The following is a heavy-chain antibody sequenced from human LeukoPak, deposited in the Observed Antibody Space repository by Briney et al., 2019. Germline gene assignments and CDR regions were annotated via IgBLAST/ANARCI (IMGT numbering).Heavy chain of an antibody. CDR3: ARGREQWLADDY. Sequence: SETLSLTCAVYGGSFSGYYWSWIRQPPGKGLEWIGSNYYSGSTYYNPSLKSRVTISVDTSKNQFSLKLSSVTAADTAVYYCARGREQWLADDYWGQGTLVTVSP. CDR1: GGSFSGYY. CDR2: NYYSGST. J-gene: IGHJ4*02. D-gene: IGHD6-19*01. V-gene: IGHV4-34*01.